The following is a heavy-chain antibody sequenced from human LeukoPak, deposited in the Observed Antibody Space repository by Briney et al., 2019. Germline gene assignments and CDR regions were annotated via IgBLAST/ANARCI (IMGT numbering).Heavy chain of an antibody. CDR1: GFTFFSYG. D-gene: IGHD3-10*01. J-gene: IGHJ6*03. CDR3: ARDSASGRYYFYYYYMDV. CDR2: IKSDGSST. Sequence: GGSLRLSCAASGFTFFSYGMHWVRQAPGKGLVWVSCIKSDGSSTSYADSVKGRFSISRDNAKNTLYLQMNSLRAEDTAVYYCARDSASGRYYFYYYYMDVWGKGTTVTVSS. V-gene: IGHV3-74*01.